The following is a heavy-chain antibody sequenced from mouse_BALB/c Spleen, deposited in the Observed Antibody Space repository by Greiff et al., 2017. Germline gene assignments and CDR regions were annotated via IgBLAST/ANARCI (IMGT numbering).Heavy chain of an antibody. CDR2: ISSGSSTI. CDR3: ARSFYDGYPLYAMDY. V-gene: IGHV5-17*02. D-gene: IGHD2-3*01. CDR1: GFTFSSFG. J-gene: IGHJ4*01. Sequence: EVQLVESGGGLVQPGGSRKLSCAASGFTFSSFGMHWVRQAPEKGLEWVAYISSGSSTIYYADTVKGRFTISRDNPKNTLFLQMTSLRSEDTAMYYCARSFYDGYPLYAMDYWGQGTSVTVSS.